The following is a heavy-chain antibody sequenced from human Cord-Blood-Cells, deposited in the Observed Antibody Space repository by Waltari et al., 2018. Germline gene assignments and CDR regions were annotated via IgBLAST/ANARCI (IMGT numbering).Heavy chain of an antibody. CDR1: GYTLTGYY. Sequence: QVQLVQSGAEVKKPGASVKVSCKASGYTLTGYYMHWVRQAPGQGLEWMGWINPNSGGTNYAQKFQGRVTMTRDTSISTAYMELSRLRSDDTAVYYCVRVVRGPYYYYGMDVWGQGTTVTASS. V-gene: IGHV1-2*02. D-gene: IGHD3-10*01. CDR3: VRVVRGPYYYYGMDV. CDR2: INPNSGGT. J-gene: IGHJ6*02.